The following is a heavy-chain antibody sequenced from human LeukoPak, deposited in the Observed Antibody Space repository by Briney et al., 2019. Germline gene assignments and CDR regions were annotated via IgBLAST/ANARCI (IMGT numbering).Heavy chain of an antibody. CDR3: ARGRGWTYDS. J-gene: IGHJ4*02. Sequence: GGSLRLSCAASGFTFTNDFMTWVRQAPGKGLEWVAYMRVDGTDIHYVDSVKGRFTISSDNARNSLYLQMNTLRAEDTAVYYCARGRGWTYDSWGRGTLVTVSS. CDR1: GFTFTNDF. D-gene: IGHD3/OR15-3a*01. CDR2: MRVDGTDI. V-gene: IGHV3-7*04.